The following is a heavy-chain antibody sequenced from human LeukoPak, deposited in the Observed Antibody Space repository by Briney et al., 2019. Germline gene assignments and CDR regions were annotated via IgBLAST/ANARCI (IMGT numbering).Heavy chain of an antibody. CDR3: ARQYSDILTGYHRGELYWYFDL. V-gene: IGHV4-59*08. CDR1: GASISSYY. J-gene: IGHJ2*01. Sequence: SETLSLTCTVSGASISSYYWSWIRQPPGKGLEWIGYIYYSGSTNYNPSLKSRVTISVDTSKNQFSLKLSSVTAADTAVYYCARQYSDILTGYHRGELYWYFDLWGRGTLVTVSS. CDR2: IYYSGST. D-gene: IGHD3-9*01.